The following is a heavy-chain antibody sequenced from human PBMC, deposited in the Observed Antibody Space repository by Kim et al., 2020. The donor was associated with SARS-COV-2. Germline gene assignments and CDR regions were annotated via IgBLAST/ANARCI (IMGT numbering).Heavy chain of an antibody. CDR3: ARSDSSGYWATNDWFDP. Sequence: GGSLRLSCAASGFTFSSYSMNWVRQAPGKGLEWVSYISSSSSTIYYADSVKGRFTISRDNAKNSLYLQMNSLRDEDTAVYYCARSDSSGYWATNDWFDPWGQGTLVTVSS. CDR2: ISSSSSTI. J-gene: IGHJ5*02. D-gene: IGHD3-22*01. CDR1: GFTFSSYS. V-gene: IGHV3-48*02.